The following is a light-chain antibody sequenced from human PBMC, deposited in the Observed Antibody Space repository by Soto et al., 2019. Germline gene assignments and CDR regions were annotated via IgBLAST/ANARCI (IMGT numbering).Light chain of an antibody. V-gene: IGLV1-44*01. CDR2: GDN. CDR1: SSNIGSNS. J-gene: IGLJ2*01. CDR3: AAWDERLKGWI. Sequence: QSVLIQPPSVSGTPGQRVIISCSGSSSNIGSNSANWYQQLPGTAPGLLIYGDNKRRSTVLDRLSGSKSGTSASLAISGLHSGDEADDYCAAWDERLKGWIFGSGTKLTVL.